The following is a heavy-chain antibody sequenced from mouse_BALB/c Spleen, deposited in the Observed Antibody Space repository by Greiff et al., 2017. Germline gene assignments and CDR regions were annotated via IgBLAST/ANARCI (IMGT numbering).Heavy chain of an antibody. Sequence: DVQLVESGGGLVKPGGSLKLSCAASGFTFSDYYMYWVRQTPEKRLEWVATISDGGSYTYYPDSVKGRFTISRDNAKNNLYLQMSSLKSEDTAMYYCARAFYYDYGGYAMDYWGQGTSVTVSS. J-gene: IGHJ4*01. CDR1: GFTFSDYY. V-gene: IGHV5-4*02. D-gene: IGHD2-4*01. CDR3: ARAFYYDYGGYAMDY. CDR2: ISDGGSYT.